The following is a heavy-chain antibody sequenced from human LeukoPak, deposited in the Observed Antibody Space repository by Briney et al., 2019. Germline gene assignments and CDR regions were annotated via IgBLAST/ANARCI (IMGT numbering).Heavy chain of an antibody. CDR3: ASPLHLGELSSDAFDI. V-gene: IGHV3-21*01. Sequence: PGGSLRLSCTASGFTFSSYSMNWVRQAPGKGLEWVSSISSSSSYIYYADSVKGRFTISRDNAKNSLHLQMNSLRAEDTAVYYCASPLHLGELSSDAFDIWDQGTMVTVSS. CDR1: GFTFSSYS. D-gene: IGHD3-16*02. CDR2: ISSSSSYI. J-gene: IGHJ3*02.